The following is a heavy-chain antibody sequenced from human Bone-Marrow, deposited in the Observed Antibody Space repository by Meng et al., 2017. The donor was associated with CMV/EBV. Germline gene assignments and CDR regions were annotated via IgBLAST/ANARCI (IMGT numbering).Heavy chain of an antibody. V-gene: IGHV4-34*01. D-gene: IGHD1/OR15-1a*01. CDR3: ARQGVATNTVKFWFDP. CDR1: GGSFSGYY. J-gene: IGHJ5*02. CDR2: INHSGST. Sequence: SETLSLTCAVYGGSFSGYYWSWIRQPPGKGLEWIGEINHSGSTNYNPSLKSRVTISVDTSKNQFSLKLSSVTAADTAVYFCARQGVATNTVKFWFDPWGQGTPVTVSS.